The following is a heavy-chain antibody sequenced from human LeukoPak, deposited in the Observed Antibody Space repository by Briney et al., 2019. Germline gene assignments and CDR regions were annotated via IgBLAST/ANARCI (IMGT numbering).Heavy chain of an antibody. CDR3: ARVGYSSSWYEYYYYGMDV. J-gene: IGHJ6*02. CDR1: GGSISSYY. Sequence: SETLSLTCTVSGGSISSYYWSWIRRPPGKGLEWIGYIYYSGSTNYNPSLKSRVTISVDTSKNQFSLKLSSVTAADTAVYYCARVGYSSSWYEYYYYGMDVWGQGTTVTVSS. D-gene: IGHD6-13*01. V-gene: IGHV4-59*01. CDR2: IYYSGST.